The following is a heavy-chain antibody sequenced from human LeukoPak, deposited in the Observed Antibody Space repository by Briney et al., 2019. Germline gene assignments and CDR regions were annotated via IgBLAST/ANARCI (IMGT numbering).Heavy chain of an antibody. CDR3: ARELDIVVVPAAIEGSWFDP. J-gene: IGHJ5*02. CDR2: INPNSGGT. D-gene: IGHD2-2*02. Sequence: ASVKVSCKTSGYTFSGYYMLWVRQAPGQGLEWMGWINPNSGGTNYAQKFQGRVTMTRDTSISTAYMELSRLRSDDTAVYYCARELDIVVVPAAIEGSWFDPWGQGTLVTVSS. V-gene: IGHV1-2*02. CDR1: GYTFSGYY.